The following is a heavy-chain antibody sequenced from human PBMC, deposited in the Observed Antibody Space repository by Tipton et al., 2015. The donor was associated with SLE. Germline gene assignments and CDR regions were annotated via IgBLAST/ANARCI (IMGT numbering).Heavy chain of an antibody. D-gene: IGHD3-16*01. Sequence: TLSLTCAVYGGSFSGYYWSWIRQPPGKGLEWIGEINHSGSTNYNPSLKSRVTISVDTSKNQFSLKLSSVTAADTAGYYCAREGGIGLDYWGQGTLVTVSS. CDR1: GGSFSGYY. CDR3: AREGGIGLDY. CDR2: INHSGST. V-gene: IGHV4-34*01. J-gene: IGHJ4*02.